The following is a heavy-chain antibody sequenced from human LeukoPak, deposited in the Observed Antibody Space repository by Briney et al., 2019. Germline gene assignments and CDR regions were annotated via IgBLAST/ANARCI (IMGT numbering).Heavy chain of an antibody. CDR3: ASLTGGNVIDY. Sequence: SETLSLTCTVSGGSISSSSYYWGWIRQPPGKGLEWIGSIYYSGSTYYNPSLKSRVTISVDTSKNQFSLKLSSVTAADTAVYYCASLTGGNVIDYWGQGTLVTVSS. CDR1: GGSISSSSYY. CDR2: IYYSGST. J-gene: IGHJ4*02. D-gene: IGHD4-23*01. V-gene: IGHV4-39*01.